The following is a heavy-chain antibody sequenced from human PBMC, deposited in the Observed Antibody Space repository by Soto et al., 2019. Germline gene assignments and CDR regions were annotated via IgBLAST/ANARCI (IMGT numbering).Heavy chain of an antibody. V-gene: IGHV3-30*03. Sequence: GGSLRLSCAASGFSFSTYGMHWVRQAPGKGLEWVAFISNDGSNKYYADSVKGRFTISRDNSKNTLYLQMNSLRAEDTAVYYCARAPLYGGNCVWGQGTVVTVSS. D-gene: IGHD2-15*01. CDR3: ARAPLYGGNCV. CDR1: GFSFSTYG. CDR2: ISNDGSNK. J-gene: IGHJ4*02.